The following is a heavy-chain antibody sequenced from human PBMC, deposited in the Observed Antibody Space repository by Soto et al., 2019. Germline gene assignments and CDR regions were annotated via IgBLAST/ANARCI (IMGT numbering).Heavy chain of an antibody. Sequence: GASVKVSCKASGGTFSSYAISWVRQAPGQGLEWMGGIIPIFGTANYAQKFQGRVTITADESTSTAYMELRSLRSDDTAVYYCARGAFGEVSFDYWGQGTQVTVSS. CDR2: IIPIFGTA. CDR3: ARGAFGEVSFDY. V-gene: IGHV1-69*13. D-gene: IGHD3-10*01. CDR1: GGTFSSYA. J-gene: IGHJ4*02.